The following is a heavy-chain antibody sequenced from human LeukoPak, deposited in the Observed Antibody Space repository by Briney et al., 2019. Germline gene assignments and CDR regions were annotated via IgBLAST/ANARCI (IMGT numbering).Heavy chain of an antibody. CDR3: ARDAQRGFDYSNSLKN. CDR2: IWSDGTNR. J-gene: IGHJ4*01. D-gene: IGHD4-11*01. CDR1: GFIFSHHG. Sequence: GGSLRLSYAASGFIFSHHGMHWVRQAPGKGLEWVAVIWSDGTNRFYADSVKGRFTISRDNSQNTVFLQMNSLTVKDTATYYCARDAQRGFDYSNSLKNWGHGTLVTVSP. V-gene: IGHV3-33*01.